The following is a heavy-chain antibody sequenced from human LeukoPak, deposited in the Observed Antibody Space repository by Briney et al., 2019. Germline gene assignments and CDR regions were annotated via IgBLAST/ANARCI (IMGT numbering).Heavy chain of an antibody. D-gene: IGHD2-15*01. CDR3: AGNLGYCSGGSCHWFDP. CDR2: INHSGST. J-gene: IGHJ5*02. CDR1: GGSFSGYY. V-gene: IGHV4-34*01. Sequence: SETLSLTCAVYGGSFSGYYWSWIRQPPGKGLEWIGEINHSGSTNYNPSLKSRVTISVDTSRNQFSLKLSSVSAADTAVYYCAGNLGYCSGGSCHWFDPWGQGTLVTVSS.